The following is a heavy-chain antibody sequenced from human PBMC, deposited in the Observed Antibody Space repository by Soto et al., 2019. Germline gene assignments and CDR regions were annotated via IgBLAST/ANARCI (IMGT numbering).Heavy chain of an antibody. CDR3: AREEIVVVPAAMGDAFDI. CDR1: GFTFSSYA. Sequence: QVQLVESGGGVVQPGRSLRLSCAASGFTFSSYAMHWVRQAPGKGLEWVAVISYDGSNKYYADSVKGRFTISRDNSKNPLYLQMNSLRAEDTAVYYCAREEIVVVPAAMGDAFDIWGQGTMVTVSS. CDR2: ISYDGSNK. J-gene: IGHJ3*02. D-gene: IGHD2-2*01. V-gene: IGHV3-30-3*01.